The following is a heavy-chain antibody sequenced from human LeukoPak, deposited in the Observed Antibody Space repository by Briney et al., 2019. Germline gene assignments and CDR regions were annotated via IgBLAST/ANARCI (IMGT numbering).Heavy chain of an antibody. CDR1: GDSVSSSY. D-gene: IGHD3-10*01. CDR3: ARGLNHYGSPFDY. Sequence: SETLSLTCSVSGDSVSSSYWNWIRLPPGKGLEWMGYSSFRGDTNLNPSLKSRLTISVDTSKNQFSLKVYSVTAADTAFYYCARGLNHYGSPFDYWGQGILVTVSS. J-gene: IGHJ4*02. CDR2: SSFRGDT. V-gene: IGHV4-59*02.